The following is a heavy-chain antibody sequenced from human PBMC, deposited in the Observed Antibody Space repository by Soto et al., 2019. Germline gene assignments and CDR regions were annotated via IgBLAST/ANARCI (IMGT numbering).Heavy chain of an antibody. D-gene: IGHD6-13*01. J-gene: IGHJ5*02. CDR2: IIPIFGTA. V-gene: IGHV1-69*12. Sequence: QVQLVQSGAEVKKPGSSVKVSCKASGGTFSSYAISWVRQAPGQGLEWMGGIIPIFGTANYAQKFQGRVTITADESTSTDYMELSSLRSEDPAVYYCARGSSSSGYNWFDPWGQGTLVTVSS. CDR1: GGTFSSYA. CDR3: ARGSSSSGYNWFDP.